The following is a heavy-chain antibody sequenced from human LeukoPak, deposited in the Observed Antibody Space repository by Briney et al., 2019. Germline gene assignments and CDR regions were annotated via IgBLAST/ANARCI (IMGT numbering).Heavy chain of an antibody. Sequence: SETLSLTCAVYGGSFSGYYWSWIRQPPGKGLEWIGEINHSGSTNYNPSLKSRVTISVDTSKNQFSLKLSSVTAADTAVYYCARGGYDLWSGYPRLKYYFDYWGQGTLVTVSS. J-gene: IGHJ4*02. V-gene: IGHV4-34*01. CDR3: ARGGYDLWSGYPRLKYYFDY. D-gene: IGHD3-3*01. CDR2: INHSGST. CDR1: GGSFSGYY.